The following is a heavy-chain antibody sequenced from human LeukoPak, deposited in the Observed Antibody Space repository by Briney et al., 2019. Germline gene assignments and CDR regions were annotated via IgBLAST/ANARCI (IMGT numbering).Heavy chain of an antibody. D-gene: IGHD2-15*01. CDR1: GGSINNYY. J-gene: IGHJ3*02. CDR3: ARGRYCSADICSGGDAFDI. CDR2: IYTRGST. Sequence: RPSETLSLTCTVSGGSINNYYWSWIRQPAGKGLEWIGRIYTRGSTNYNPSLKSRVTMSVDTSKNQFSLKLSSVTAADTAVYDCARGRYCSADICSGGDAFDIWGQGTMVSVSS. V-gene: IGHV4-4*07.